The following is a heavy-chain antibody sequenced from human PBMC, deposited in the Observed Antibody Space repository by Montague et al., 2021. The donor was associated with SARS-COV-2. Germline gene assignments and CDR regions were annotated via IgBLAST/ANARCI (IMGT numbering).Heavy chain of an antibody. CDR2: IYYSGST. CDR3: ARTGLGAYDILTGYTVNAFDM. V-gene: IGHV4-59*01. D-gene: IGHD3-9*01. J-gene: IGHJ3*02. Sequence: SKTLSLTCTVSGGSITSYYWTWIRQPPGKGLEWVGRIYYSGSTNXNPSLKSRVSISVDTSKNQFSLKLSSVTAADTAVYYCARTGLGAYDILTGYTVNAFDMWGQGTMVTVSS. CDR1: GGSITSYY.